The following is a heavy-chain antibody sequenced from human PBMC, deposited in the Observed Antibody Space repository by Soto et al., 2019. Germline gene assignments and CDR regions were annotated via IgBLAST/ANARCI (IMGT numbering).Heavy chain of an antibody. V-gene: IGHV3-7*03. CDR3: PRWALPIAYFWLAT. J-gene: IGHJ5*02. Sequence: GESLKISCAVPGFSLTSHWMGWVRQAPEKGLEWVSSVKQEGSGQYYAESVRGRFTISRDKGHNSIFLDISSLRVEGTGLYFCPRWALPIAYFWLATWGRGTRVT. D-gene: IGHD3-3*01. CDR1: GFSLTSHW. CDR2: VKQEGSGQ.